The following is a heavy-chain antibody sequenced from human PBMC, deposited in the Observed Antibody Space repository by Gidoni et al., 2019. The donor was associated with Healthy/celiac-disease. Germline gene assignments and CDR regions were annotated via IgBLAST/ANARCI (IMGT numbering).Heavy chain of an antibody. CDR2: ISSSSSYI. D-gene: IGHD3-22*01. J-gene: IGHJ4*02. CDR1: GCTFSSYS. Sequence: EVQLVEYGGGLVKPGGSLRLSCAAAGCTFSSYSMNWVRQAPGKGLEWVSSISSSSSYIYYADSVKGRFTISRDNAKNSLYLQMNSLRAEDTAVYYCARGGYYDSSGPLFDYWGQGTLVTVSS. CDR3: ARGGYYDSSGPLFDY. V-gene: IGHV3-21*01.